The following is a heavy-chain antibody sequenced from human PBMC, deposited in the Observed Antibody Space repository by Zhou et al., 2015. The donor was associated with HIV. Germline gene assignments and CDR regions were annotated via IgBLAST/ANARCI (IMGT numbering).Heavy chain of an antibody. Sequence: EVQLVESGGGLVQPGRSLRLSCAASGFTFDDYAMHWVRQAPGKGLEWVSGISWNSGSIGYADSVKGRFTISRDNAKNSLYLQMNSLRAEDTALYYCAKDISYGDPGYGMDVWGQGDHGHRLL. CDR3: AKDISYGDPGYGMDV. CDR2: ISWNSGSI. V-gene: IGHV3-9*01. CDR1: GFTFDDYA. D-gene: IGHD4-17*01. J-gene: IGHJ6*02.